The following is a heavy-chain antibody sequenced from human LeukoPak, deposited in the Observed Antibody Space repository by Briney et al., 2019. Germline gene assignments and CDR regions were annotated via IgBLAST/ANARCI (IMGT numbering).Heavy chain of an antibody. CDR2: ISWNSGSI. CDR1: GFTFDDYA. J-gene: IGHJ4*02. V-gene: IGHV3-9*01. CDR3: AKDIFTRLTMVRGVVDY. D-gene: IGHD3-10*01. Sequence: GGSLRLSCAASGFTFDDYAMHWVRQAPGKGLEWVSGISWNSGSIGYADSVKGRFTISRDNAKNSLYLQMNSLRVEDTALYYCAKDIFTRLTMVRGVVDYWGQGTLVTVSS.